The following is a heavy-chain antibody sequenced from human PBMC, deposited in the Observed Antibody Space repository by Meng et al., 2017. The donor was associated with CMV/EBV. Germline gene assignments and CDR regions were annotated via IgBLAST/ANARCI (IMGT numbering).Heavy chain of an antibody. V-gene: IGHV3-30*02. J-gene: IGHJ4*02. Sequence: MHWVRQAPGKGLEWVAFIRYDGSNKYYADSVKGRFTISRDNSKNTLYLQMNSLRAEDTAVYYCAKSEPPQITIFGVVIASDDYYFDYWGQGTLVTVSS. CDR2: IRYDGSNK. D-gene: IGHD3-3*01. CDR3: AKSEPPQITIFGVVIASDDYYFDY.